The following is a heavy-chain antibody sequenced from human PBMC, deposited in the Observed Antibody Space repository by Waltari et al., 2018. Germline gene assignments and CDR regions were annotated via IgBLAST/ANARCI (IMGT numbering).Heavy chain of an antibody. CDR2: IYYSGST. J-gene: IGHJ4*02. CDR1: GGSISRSSYY. V-gene: IGHV4-39*01. D-gene: IGHD3-10*01. Sequence: QLQLQESGPGLVKPSETLSLTCTVSGGSISRSSYYWGWIRQPPGKGLEWIGSIYYSGSTYYNPSLKSRVTISVDTSKNQFSLKLSSVTAADTAVYYCARHRGYETTFDYWGQGTLVTVSS. CDR3: ARHRGYETTFDY.